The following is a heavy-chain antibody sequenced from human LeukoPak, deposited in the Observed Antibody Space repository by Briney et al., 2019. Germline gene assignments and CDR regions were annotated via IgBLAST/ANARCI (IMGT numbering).Heavy chain of an antibody. CDR2: IIPIFGTA. Sequence: ASVKVSCKASGGTFSSYAISWVRQAPGQGLEWMGGIIPIFGTANYAQEFQGRVTITTDESTSTAYMDLLRSEDAAVYYCARLDAFDIWGQGTVVTVSS. V-gene: IGHV1-69*05. CDR3: ARLDAFDI. CDR1: GGTFSSYA. J-gene: IGHJ3*02.